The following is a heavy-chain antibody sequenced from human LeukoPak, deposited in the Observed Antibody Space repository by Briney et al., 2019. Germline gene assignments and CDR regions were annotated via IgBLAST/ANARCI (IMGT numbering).Heavy chain of an antibody. CDR1: GFNFDNFA. CDR3: ARPSPPGDGYNPPDH. CDR2: ISHDGRTK. V-gene: IGHV3-30*04. J-gene: IGHJ4*02. Sequence: GGSLRLSCVVSGFNFDNFAMHWVRQPLGKGLEWVAVISHDGRTKYYADSMKGRITISRDNSKNTLFLQMNNLRSEDTAVYFCARPSPPGDGYNPPDHWGQGTLVTISS. D-gene: IGHD5-24*01.